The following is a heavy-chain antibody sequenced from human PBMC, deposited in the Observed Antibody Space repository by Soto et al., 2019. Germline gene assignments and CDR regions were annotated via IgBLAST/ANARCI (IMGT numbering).Heavy chain of an antibody. CDR3: AKGDNLGPKTGYAFDP. CDR1: GDSVSSNTAS. V-gene: IGHV6-1*01. J-gene: IGHJ5*02. Sequence: TLSLTCAISGDSVSSNTASWKWVRQSPSRGLEWLGRTYSRSKWYNDYAVSVKSRIIINPDTSKNQFSLQLNSVTPEDTAVYYCAKGDNLGPKTGYAFDPWGQGILVTVSS. D-gene: IGHD5-12*01. CDR2: TYSRSKWYN.